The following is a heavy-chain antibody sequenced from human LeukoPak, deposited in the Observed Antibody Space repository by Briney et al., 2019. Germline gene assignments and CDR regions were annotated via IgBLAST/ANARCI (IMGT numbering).Heavy chain of an antibody. CDR1: GGSISSGGYY. Sequence: SETLSLTCTVSGGSISSGGYYWSWIRQHPGKGLEWIGYIYYSGSTYYNPSLKSRVTISVDTSKNQFSLKLSSVTAADTAVYYCARDTRIFEVVNHYWYFDLWGRGTLVTASS. D-gene: IGHD3-3*01. V-gene: IGHV4-31*03. J-gene: IGHJ2*01. CDR2: IYYSGST. CDR3: ARDTRIFEVVNHYWYFDL.